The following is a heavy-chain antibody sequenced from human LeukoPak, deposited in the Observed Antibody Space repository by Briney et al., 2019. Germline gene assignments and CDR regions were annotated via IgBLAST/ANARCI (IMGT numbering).Heavy chain of an antibody. CDR2: IYYSGST. Sequence: SETLSLTCTVSGGSISSYYWSWIRQPPGKGLEWIGYIYYSGSTNYNPSLKSRVTISVDTSKNQFSLKLSSVTAADTAVYYCARLYSSGWYVDYWGQGTQVTVSS. CDR3: ARLYSSGWYVDY. D-gene: IGHD6-19*01. J-gene: IGHJ4*02. CDR1: GGSISSYY. V-gene: IGHV4-59*01.